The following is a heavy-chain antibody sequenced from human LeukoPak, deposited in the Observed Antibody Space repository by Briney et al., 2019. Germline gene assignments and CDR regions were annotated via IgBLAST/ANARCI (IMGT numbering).Heavy chain of an antibody. CDR3: ARGITYYYDSSGHPDAFDI. J-gene: IGHJ3*02. D-gene: IGHD3-22*01. V-gene: IGHV4-59*01. CDR1: GGSISSYY. Sequence: SETLSLTCTVSGGSISSYYWSWIRQPPGKGLEWIGYIYYSGSTNYNPSLKSRVTISVDTSKNQFSLKLSSVTAADTAVYYCARGITYYYDSSGHPDAFDIWGQGTMVTVSS. CDR2: IYYSGST.